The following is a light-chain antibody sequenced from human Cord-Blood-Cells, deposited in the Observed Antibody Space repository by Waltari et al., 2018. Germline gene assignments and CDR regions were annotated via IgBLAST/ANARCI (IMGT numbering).Light chain of an antibody. CDR3: QQSYSTPQT. Sequence: EIQMTQSPSSLSASVGDRVTITCRASQSISSYLNWYQQKPGKAPKLLIYAASSLQSGVPSRFSGSVSGTDFTLTISSLQPEDFATYYCQQSYSTPQTFGQGTKVEIK. CDR2: AAS. CDR1: QSISSY. V-gene: IGKV1-39*01. J-gene: IGKJ1*01.